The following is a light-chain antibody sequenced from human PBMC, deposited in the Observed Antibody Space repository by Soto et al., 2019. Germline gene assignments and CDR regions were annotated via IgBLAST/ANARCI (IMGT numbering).Light chain of an antibody. CDR3: QQYGSSGT. V-gene: IGKV3-20*01. CDR1: QSVSNNY. Sequence: EIVLTQSPGTLSLSPGERATRSCRASQSVSNNYLAWYQQKPGQAPRLFIYGASNRATGIPDRFSGSGSGTDFTLTISRLEPEDFAVYYCQQYGSSGTFGQGTKVDIK. J-gene: IGKJ1*01. CDR2: GAS.